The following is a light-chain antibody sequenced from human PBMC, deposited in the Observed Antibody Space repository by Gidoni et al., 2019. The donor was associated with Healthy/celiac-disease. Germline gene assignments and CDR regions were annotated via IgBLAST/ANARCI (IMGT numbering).Light chain of an antibody. Sequence: EIALTQSPGTLSLSPGERATLSCRASQSVSRSYLAWYQQKPGQAPRLLIYGASSRATGIPDRFSGSGSGTDFTLTISRLEPEDFAVYYCQQYGSSPPEYTFXQXTKLEIK. CDR2: GAS. CDR1: QSVSRSY. J-gene: IGKJ2*01. CDR3: QQYGSSPPEYT. V-gene: IGKV3-20*01.